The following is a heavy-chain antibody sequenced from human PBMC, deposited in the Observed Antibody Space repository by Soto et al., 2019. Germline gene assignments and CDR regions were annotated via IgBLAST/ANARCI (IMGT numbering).Heavy chain of an antibody. Sequence: ASVKVSCKASGYTFTSYGIGWVRQAPGQGLEWMGWISAYNGNTNYAQKLQGRVTMTTDTSTSTAYMELRSLGSDDTAVYYCARDKGDGSGSYYGYWGQGTLVTVSS. D-gene: IGHD3-10*01. CDR3: ARDKGDGSGSYYGY. CDR1: GYTFTSYG. V-gene: IGHV1-18*01. J-gene: IGHJ4*02. CDR2: ISAYNGNT.